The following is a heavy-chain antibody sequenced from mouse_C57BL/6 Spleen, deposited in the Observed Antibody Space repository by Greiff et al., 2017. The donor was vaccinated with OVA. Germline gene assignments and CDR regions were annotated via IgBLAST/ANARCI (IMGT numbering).Heavy chain of an antibody. D-gene: IGHD2-3*01. CDR2: ISYDGSN. V-gene: IGHV3-6*01. J-gene: IGHJ2*01. CDR1: GYSITSGYY. Sequence: DVKLVESGPGLVKPSQSLSLTCSVTGYSITSGYYWNWIRQFPGNKLEWMGYISYDGSNNYNPSLKNRISITRDTSKNQFFLKLNSVTTEDTATYYCAREDDGYLYFDYWGQGTTLTVSS. CDR3: AREDDGYLYFDY.